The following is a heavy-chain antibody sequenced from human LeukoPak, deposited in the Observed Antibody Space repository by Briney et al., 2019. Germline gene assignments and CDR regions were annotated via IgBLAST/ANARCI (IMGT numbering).Heavy chain of an antibody. CDR3: ARSTKLAIDS. CDR1: GYTFTGYY. CDR2: INPNNGGT. Sequence: ASVKVSCKASGYTFTGYYMHWVRQAPGQGLEWMGWINPNNGGTNFAQKFQGRVTMTRDTSISTVYMELSRLTSDDTAVYYCARSTKLAIDSWGQGTLVTVSS. V-gene: IGHV1-2*02. J-gene: IGHJ5*02. D-gene: IGHD1-1*01.